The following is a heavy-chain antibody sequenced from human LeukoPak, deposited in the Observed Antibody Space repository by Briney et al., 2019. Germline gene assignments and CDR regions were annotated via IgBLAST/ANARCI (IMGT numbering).Heavy chain of an antibody. V-gene: IGHV4-39*07. CDR2: IYYSGST. J-gene: IGHJ5*02. Sequence: SETLSLTCTVSGGSISSSSYYWGWIRQPPGKGLEWIGSIYYSGSTYYNPSLKSRVTISVDTSKNQFSLELSSVTAADTAVYYCARARHNWFDPWGQGTLVTVSS. CDR1: GGSISSSSYY. CDR3: ARARHNWFDP.